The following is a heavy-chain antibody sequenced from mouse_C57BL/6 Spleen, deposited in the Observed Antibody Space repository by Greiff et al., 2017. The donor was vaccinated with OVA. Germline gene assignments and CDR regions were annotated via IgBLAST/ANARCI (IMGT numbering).Heavy chain of an antibody. J-gene: IGHJ3*01. V-gene: IGHV1-18*01. Sequence: EVQLQQSGPELVKPGASVKIPCKASGYTFTDYNMDWVKQSHGKSLEWIGDINPNNGGTIYNQKFKGKATLTVDKSSSTAYMQLSSLTSEDSAVDYCAGGLRRGFAYWGQGTLVTVSA. CDR1: GYTFTDYN. CDR3: AGGLRRGFAY. D-gene: IGHD2-4*01. CDR2: INPNNGGT.